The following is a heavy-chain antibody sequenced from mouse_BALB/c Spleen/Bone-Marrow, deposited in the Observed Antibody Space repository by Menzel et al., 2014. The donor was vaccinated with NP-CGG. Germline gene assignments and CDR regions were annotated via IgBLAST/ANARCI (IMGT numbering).Heavy chain of an antibody. J-gene: IGHJ3*01. CDR1: GYSFTGYF. CDR3: ARIYDYDRGAWFAY. Sequence: EVQLQQSGPELVKPGASVKISCKASGYSFTGYFMNWVMQSHGKSLEWIGRINPYNGDTFYNQKFKDEATLTMDKSSSTAHMELRSLASEDSAVYYCARIYDYDRGAWFAYWGQGTLVTVSA. CDR2: INPYNGDT. D-gene: IGHD2-4*01. V-gene: IGHV1-20*02.